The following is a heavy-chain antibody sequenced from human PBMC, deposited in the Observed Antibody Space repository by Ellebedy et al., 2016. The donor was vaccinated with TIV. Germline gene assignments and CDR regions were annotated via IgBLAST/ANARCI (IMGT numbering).Heavy chain of an antibody. CDR2: IFNGESP. Sequence: MPSETLSLTCGVSGVSISPYYWSWIRQAPGRGLEWIGYIFNGESPIYDVSLKRRVTISLHTSTNQVSLQLKSVTAADTALYYCARHGDNYGSSPLFDYWGRGTLVTVSS. J-gene: IGHJ4*02. CDR1: GVSISPYY. D-gene: IGHD4-23*01. V-gene: IGHV4-59*08. CDR3: ARHGDNYGSSPLFDY.